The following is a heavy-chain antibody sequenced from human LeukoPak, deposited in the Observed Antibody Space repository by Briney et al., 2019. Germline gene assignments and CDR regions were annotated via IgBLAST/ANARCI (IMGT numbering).Heavy chain of an antibody. J-gene: IGHJ4*02. CDR3: ARLYRRQMFDY. Sequence: SETLSLTCTVSGGSISSYYWSWIRQPPGKGLEWIGSIYYSGSTYYNPSLKSRVTISVDTSKNQFSLKLSSVTAADTAVYYCARLYRRQMFDYWGQGTLVTVSS. CDR2: IYYSGST. D-gene: IGHD1-26*01. CDR1: GGSISSYY. V-gene: IGHV4-59*05.